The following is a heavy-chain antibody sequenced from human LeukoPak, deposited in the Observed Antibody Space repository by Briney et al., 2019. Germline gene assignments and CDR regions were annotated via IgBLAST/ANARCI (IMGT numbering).Heavy chain of an antibody. V-gene: IGHV1-2*02. CDR3: ARDYYDSSGYLVLVY. CDR1: GYTFTGYY. J-gene: IGHJ4*02. D-gene: IGHD3-22*01. CDR2: INPNSGGT. Sequence: ASVKVSCKASGYTFTGYYMHWVRQGPGQGLEWMGWINPNSGGTNYAQKFQGRVTMTRDTSISTAYMELSRLRSDDTAVYYCARDYYDSSGYLVLVYWGQGTLVTVSS.